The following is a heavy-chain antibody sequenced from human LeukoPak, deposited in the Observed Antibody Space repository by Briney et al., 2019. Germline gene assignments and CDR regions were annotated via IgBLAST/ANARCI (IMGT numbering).Heavy chain of an antibody. CDR3: ARDRPGYYDSSGYFDY. V-gene: IGHV1-69*06. Sequence: ASVKVSCKASGGTFSSYAISWVRQAPGQGLEWMGRIIPIFGTANYAQKFQGRVTITADKSTSIAYMELSSLRSEDTAVYYCARDRPGYYDSSGYFDYWGQGTLVTVSS. J-gene: IGHJ4*02. D-gene: IGHD3-22*01. CDR2: IIPIFGTA. CDR1: GGTFSSYA.